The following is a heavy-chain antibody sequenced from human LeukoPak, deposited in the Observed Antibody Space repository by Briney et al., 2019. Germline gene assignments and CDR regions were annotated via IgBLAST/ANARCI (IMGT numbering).Heavy chain of an antibody. J-gene: IGHJ5*02. Sequence: PSETLSLTCAVYGGSFSGYYWSWIRQPPGKGLEWIGEINHSGSTNYNPSLKSRVTISVDTSKNQFSLKLSSVTAADTAVYYCASGAYYYDSSGYTNWFDPWGQGTLVTVPS. CDR1: GGSFSGYY. V-gene: IGHV4-34*01. CDR3: ASGAYYYDSSGYTNWFDP. D-gene: IGHD3-22*01. CDR2: INHSGST.